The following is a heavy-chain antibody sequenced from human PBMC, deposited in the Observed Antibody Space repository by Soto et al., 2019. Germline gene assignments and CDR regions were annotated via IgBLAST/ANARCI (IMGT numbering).Heavy chain of an antibody. CDR1: GGSISSYY. D-gene: IGHD3-3*01. V-gene: IGHV4-59*08. CDR2: IYYSGST. Sequence: PSETLSLTCTVSGGSISSYYWSWIRQPPGKGLEWIGYIYYSGSTNYNPSLKSRVTISVDTSKNQFSLKLSSVTAADTAVYYCARHPAPYYEVWSGSNRYYCMDVWGKGTTVTVSS. J-gene: IGHJ6*03. CDR3: ARHPAPYYEVWSGSNRYYCMDV.